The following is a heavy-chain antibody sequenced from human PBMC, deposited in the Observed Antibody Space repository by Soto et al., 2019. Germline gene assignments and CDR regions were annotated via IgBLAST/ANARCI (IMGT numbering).Heavy chain of an antibody. Sequence: QVQLVESGGGVVQPGRSLRLSCAASGFTFSSYAMHWVRQAPGKGLEWVAVISYDGSNKYYADSVKGRFTISRDNSKNTLDLQMNSLRAEDTAGYYCASPREQQLVGYHGYGMDVWGQGTTVTVSS. CDR1: GFTFSSYA. D-gene: IGHD6-13*01. CDR2: ISYDGSNK. V-gene: IGHV3-30-3*01. CDR3: ASPREQQLVGYHGYGMDV. J-gene: IGHJ6*02.